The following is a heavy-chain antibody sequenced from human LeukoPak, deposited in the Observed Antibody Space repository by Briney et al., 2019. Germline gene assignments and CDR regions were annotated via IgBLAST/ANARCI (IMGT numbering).Heavy chain of an antibody. Sequence: PGGSLRLSCAASGFTFSSYAMHWVRQAPGKGLEWVAVISYDGSNKYYADSVKGRFTISRDNSKNTLYLQMNSLRAEDTAVYYCARKLAVRTMVRGVIIYYYYGMDVWGQGTTVTVSS. CDR1: GFTFSSYA. D-gene: IGHD3-10*01. J-gene: IGHJ6*02. V-gene: IGHV3-30*04. CDR3: ARKLAVRTMVRGVIIYYYYGMDV. CDR2: ISYDGSNK.